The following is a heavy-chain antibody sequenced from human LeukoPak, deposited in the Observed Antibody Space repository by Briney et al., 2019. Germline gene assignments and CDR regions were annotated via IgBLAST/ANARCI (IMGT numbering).Heavy chain of an antibody. V-gene: IGHV3-48*01. CDR3: ARDRSRDVLVGALDY. D-gene: IGHD1-26*01. J-gene: IGHJ4*02. Sequence: LSGGSLRLSCAASGFTFSSYSMNWVRQAPGKGLEWISYISSGSSTIYYADSVKGRFTISRDNAKNTLYLQMNSLRAEDTAVYYCARDRSRDVLVGALDYWGQGTLVTVSS. CDR2: ISSGSSTI. CDR1: GFTFSSYS.